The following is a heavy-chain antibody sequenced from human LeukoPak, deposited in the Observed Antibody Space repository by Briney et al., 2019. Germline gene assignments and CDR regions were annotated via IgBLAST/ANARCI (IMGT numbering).Heavy chain of an antibody. CDR2: ISVYNGNT. J-gene: IGHJ3*02. Sequence: ASVKVSCKASGNTFTSYGISWVRQAPGQGLEWMGWISVYNGNTNYAQKLLGRVTMTTDTSTNTAYMELRSLRSDDTAVYYCARDPDDYGDYSGRAFDIWGQGTMVTVSS. CDR1: GNTFTSYG. V-gene: IGHV1-18*01. CDR3: ARDPDDYGDYSGRAFDI. D-gene: IGHD4-17*01.